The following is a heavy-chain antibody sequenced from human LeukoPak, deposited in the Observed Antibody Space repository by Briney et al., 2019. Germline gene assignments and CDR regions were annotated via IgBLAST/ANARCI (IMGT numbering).Heavy chain of an antibody. D-gene: IGHD3-9*01. CDR1: GFTFSSYA. CDR2: ISYDGSNK. J-gene: IGHJ4*02. V-gene: IGHV3-30*04. Sequence: QAGGSLRLSCAASGFTFSSYAMHWVRQAPGKGLEWVAVISYDGSNKYYADSVKGRFTISRDNSKNTLYLQVNSLRAEDTAVYYCARGPYDILTGYPEAYWGQGTLVTVSS. CDR3: ARGPYDILTGYPEAY.